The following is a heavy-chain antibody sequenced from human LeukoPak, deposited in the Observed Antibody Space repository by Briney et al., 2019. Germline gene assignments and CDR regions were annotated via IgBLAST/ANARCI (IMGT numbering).Heavy chain of an antibody. Sequence: GGSLRLSCASSGFSFSNYAMSWVRQTPGKGLEWVSVISGSGDSTYYADSVKGRFTISRDNSKNTLYLQMNSLRAEDTAVYYCAKDLRTIAVAGVFDYWGQGTLVTVSS. CDR2: ISGSGDST. CDR3: AKDLRTIAVAGVFDY. J-gene: IGHJ4*02. D-gene: IGHD6-19*01. V-gene: IGHV3-23*01. CDR1: GFSFSNYA.